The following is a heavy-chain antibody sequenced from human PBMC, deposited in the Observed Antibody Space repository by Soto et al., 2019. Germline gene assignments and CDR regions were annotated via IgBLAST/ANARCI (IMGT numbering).Heavy chain of an antibody. CDR1: GFTFSNAW. CDR2: IKSKTDGGTT. D-gene: IGHD6-19*01. J-gene: IGHJ4*02. CDR3: TTDKAVAGTFSVY. V-gene: IGHV3-15*01. Sequence: EVQLVESGGGLVKPGGSLRLSCAASGFTFSNAWMSWVRQAPGKGLEWVGRIKSKTDGGTTDYAAPVKGRFAITRDDSKNTLYLQMNRLKTADTAVYYCTTDKAVAGTFSVYWGQGTLVTVSS.